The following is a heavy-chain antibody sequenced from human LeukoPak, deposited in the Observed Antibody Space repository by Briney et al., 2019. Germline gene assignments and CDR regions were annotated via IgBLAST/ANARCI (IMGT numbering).Heavy chain of an antibody. Sequence: ASVKVSCKASGYTFTGDYMHWVRQAPGQGLEWMGWINPNSGGTNYAQKFQGRVTMTRDTSISTAYMELSRLRSDDTAVYYCASAGYSSSWSVESAAFDIWGQGTMVTVSS. CDR1: GYTFTGDY. CDR3: ASAGYSSSWSVESAAFDI. J-gene: IGHJ3*02. D-gene: IGHD6-13*01. CDR2: INPNSGGT. V-gene: IGHV1-2*02.